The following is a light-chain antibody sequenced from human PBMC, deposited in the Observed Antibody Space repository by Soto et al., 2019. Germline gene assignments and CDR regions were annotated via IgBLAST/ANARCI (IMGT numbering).Light chain of an antibody. CDR1: QSVSNNY. CDR2: GAS. Sequence: EIVLTQSPGTLSLSPGERATLSCRASQSVSNNYLAWYQQKPGQAPRRLSYGASNRATGIPDRFSGSGSGTDFTLTISRLESEDFAVYYCQQYGSSGTFGQGTKVEIK. V-gene: IGKV3-20*01. J-gene: IGKJ1*01. CDR3: QQYGSSGT.